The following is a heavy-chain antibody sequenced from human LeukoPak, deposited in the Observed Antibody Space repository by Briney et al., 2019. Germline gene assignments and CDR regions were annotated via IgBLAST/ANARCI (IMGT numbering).Heavy chain of an antibody. CDR1: GVSISTSEW. D-gene: IGHD3-9*01. CDR2: IHRDGRT. J-gene: IGHJ4*02. CDR3: GKTDIYFNPIDY. Sequence: SETLSLSCAVSGVSISTSEWWIWVRQPPGQGLEWIGEIHRDGRTRYNPSLASRVTMSMDYSKNQFSLNVRFVTAADTAIYYCGKTDIYFNPIDYWGPGSLVTVSS. V-gene: IGHV4-4*02.